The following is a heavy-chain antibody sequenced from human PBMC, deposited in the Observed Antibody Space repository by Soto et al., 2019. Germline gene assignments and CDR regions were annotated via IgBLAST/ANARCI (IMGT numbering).Heavy chain of an antibody. CDR2: IYPSGMP. Sequence: SETLSLTCTVSGGSISNAAYSWSWIRQPPGKGLEWIGYIYPSGMPFYNPSLRSRVTISIDRSNDQFSLNLKSVTAADTAVYYCAREKGVYGLFDSWGQGTLVTVSS. CDR1: GGSISNAAYS. V-gene: IGHV4-30-2*01. CDR3: AREKGVYGLFDS. D-gene: IGHD3-10*01. J-gene: IGHJ4*02.